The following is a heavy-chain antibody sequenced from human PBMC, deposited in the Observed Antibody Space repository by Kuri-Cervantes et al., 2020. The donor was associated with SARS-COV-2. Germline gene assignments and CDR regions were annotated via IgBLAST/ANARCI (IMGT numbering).Heavy chain of an antibody. CDR3: ARAQNTYGSGSYVYFQH. CDR2: ISGSGGST. Sequence: LSLTCAASGFTFSSYAMSWVRRAPGKGLEWVSAISGSGGSTYYADSVKGRFTISRDNSKNTLYLQMNSLRAEDTAVYYCARAQNTYGSGSYVYFQHWGQGTLVTVSS. D-gene: IGHD3-10*01. J-gene: IGHJ1*01. CDR1: GFTFSSYA. V-gene: IGHV3-23*01.